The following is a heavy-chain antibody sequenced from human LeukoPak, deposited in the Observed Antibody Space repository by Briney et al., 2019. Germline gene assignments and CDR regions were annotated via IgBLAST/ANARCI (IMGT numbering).Heavy chain of an antibody. J-gene: IGHJ4*02. V-gene: IGHV3-30-3*01. Sequence: PGGSLRLSCAASGFTFSSYAMHWVRQAPGKGLEWVAVISYDGSNKYYADSVKGRFTISRDNSKNTLYLQMNSLRAEDTAVYYCARDLAGGDGYSFFWGQGPLVTVPP. D-gene: IGHD5-24*01. CDR1: GFTFSSYA. CDR2: ISYDGSNK. CDR3: ARDLAGGDGYSFF.